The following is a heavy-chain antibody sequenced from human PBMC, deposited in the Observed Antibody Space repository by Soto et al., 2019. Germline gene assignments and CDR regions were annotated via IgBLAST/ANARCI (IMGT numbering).Heavy chain of an antibody. V-gene: IGHV4-30-2*01. J-gene: IGHJ3*02. Sequence: TLSLTCAVSGGSIISGGYSWSWIRQPPGKGLQWIGHIYEGGNTYYTPSLESRVAISTDKSKNQFSLRLSSVTAADTAVYYCVRRDPEDACEIWGQGTMVDVS. CDR1: GGSIISGGYS. CDR2: IYEGGNT. CDR3: VRRDPEDACEI.